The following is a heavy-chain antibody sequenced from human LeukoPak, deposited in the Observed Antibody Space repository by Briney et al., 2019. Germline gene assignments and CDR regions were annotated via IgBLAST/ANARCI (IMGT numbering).Heavy chain of an antibody. CDR1: GGSFSGYY. Sequence: SETLSLTCAVYGGSFSGYYWSWIRQPPGKGLEWIGEINHSGSTNYNPSLKSRVTISVDTSKNQFSLKLSSVTAADTAVYYCAIVPAFSKTVDYWGQGTLVTVSS. V-gene: IGHV4-34*01. CDR3: AIVPAFSKTVDY. CDR2: INHSGST. J-gene: IGHJ4*02. D-gene: IGHD2-2*01.